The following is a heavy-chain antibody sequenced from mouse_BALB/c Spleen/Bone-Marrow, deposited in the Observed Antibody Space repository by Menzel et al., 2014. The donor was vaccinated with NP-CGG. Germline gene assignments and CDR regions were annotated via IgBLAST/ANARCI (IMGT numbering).Heavy chain of an antibody. Sequence: EVQLQQSGAELVKPGASVKLSCTASGFNIKDTYMHWVKQRPEQGLEWIGRIDPANGNTKYDPKFQGKATITADTSSNTAYLQLSSLTSEDTAVYYCARWELGGAWFAYWGPGTLVTVSA. J-gene: IGHJ3*01. V-gene: IGHV14-3*02. CDR3: ARWELGGAWFAY. CDR1: GFNIKDTY. CDR2: IDPANGNT. D-gene: IGHD4-1*01.